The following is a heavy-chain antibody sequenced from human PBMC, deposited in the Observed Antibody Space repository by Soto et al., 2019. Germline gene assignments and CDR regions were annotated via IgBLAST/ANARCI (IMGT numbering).Heavy chain of an antibody. J-gene: IGHJ3*02. CDR3: ARARGYDCDDTSCRDLDGFDI. D-gene: IGHD2-2*01. Sequence: QVQLLESGPGLVKPSETLSLTCIVSGGSISSYYWSWIRQPPGKGLEWIGYMYYSGGTNYNPSLKSRITISGRTSKNQCSLKLNSVTAADTAVYYCARARGYDCDDTSCRDLDGFDIWGQGTMVTVSS. V-gene: IGHV4-59*01. CDR2: MYYSGGT. CDR1: GGSISSYY.